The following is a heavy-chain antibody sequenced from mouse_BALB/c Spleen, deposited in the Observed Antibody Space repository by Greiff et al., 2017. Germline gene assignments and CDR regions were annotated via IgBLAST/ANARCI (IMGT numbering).Heavy chain of an antibody. Sequence: EVQGVESGGDLVKPGGSLKLSCAASGFTFSSYGMSWVRQTPDKRLEWVATISSGGSYTYYPDSVKGRFTISRDNAKNTLYLQMSSLKSEDTAMYYCARAGIYYDYDDGAWFAYWGQGTLVTVSA. CDR3: ARAGIYYDYDDGAWFAY. CDR1: GFTFSSYG. V-gene: IGHV5-6*01. D-gene: IGHD2-4*01. J-gene: IGHJ3*01. CDR2: ISSGGSYT.